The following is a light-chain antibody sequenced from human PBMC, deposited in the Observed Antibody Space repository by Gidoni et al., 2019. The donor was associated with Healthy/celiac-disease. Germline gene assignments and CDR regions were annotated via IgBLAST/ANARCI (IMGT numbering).Light chain of an antibody. CDR3: QQYGSSPWT. CDR1: QSVSSSY. Sequence: ELVWTKSPGTRTLSPGERATLSCRPSQSVSSSYLAWYQQKPGQAPRLLIYGASSRATGIPDRFSGSGSGTDFTLTISRLAPEDFALYYCQQYGSSPWTFGQGTKVEIK. CDR2: GAS. V-gene: IGKV3-20*01. J-gene: IGKJ1*01.